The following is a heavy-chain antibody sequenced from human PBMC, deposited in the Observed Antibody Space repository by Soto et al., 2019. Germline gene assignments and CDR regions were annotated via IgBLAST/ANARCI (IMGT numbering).Heavy chain of an antibody. V-gene: IGHV4-39*01. CDR3: ARQESMYYFDY. D-gene: IGHD3-10*02. CDR2: IYYSGST. CDR1: GGSISSSSYY. J-gene: IGHJ4*02. Sequence: ASETLSLTCTVSGGSISSSSYYWGWILQPPGKGLEWIGSIYYSGSTYYNPSLKSRVTISVDTSKNQFSLKLSSVTAADTAVYYCARQESMYYFDYWGQGTLVTVSS.